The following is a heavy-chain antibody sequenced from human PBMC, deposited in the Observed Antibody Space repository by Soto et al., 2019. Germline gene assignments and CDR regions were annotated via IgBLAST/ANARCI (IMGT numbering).Heavy chain of an antibody. CDR1: GYTFTGYY. J-gene: IGHJ4*02. CDR2: INPNSGGT. Sequence: GASVKVSCKASGYTFTGYYMHWVRQAPGQGLEWMGWINPNSGGTNYAQKFQGWVTMTRDTSISTAYMELSRLRSDDAAVYYCATDAPTSKWDTGHFDHWGQGTLVTVSS. CDR3: ATDAPTSKWDTGHFDH. D-gene: IGHD1-26*01. V-gene: IGHV1-2*04.